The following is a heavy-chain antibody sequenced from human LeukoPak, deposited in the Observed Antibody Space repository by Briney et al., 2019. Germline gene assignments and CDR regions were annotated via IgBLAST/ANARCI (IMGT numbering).Heavy chain of an antibody. CDR2: ISDSGGST. V-gene: IGHV3-23*01. CDR1: GCTFSGYA. CDR3: ARHDSLNPY. Sequence: GGSLRLSCVASGCTFSGYAMSWVRQAPGKGLEWVSGISDSGGSTYYADSVKGRCTISRDNSKNTVSLQMNNLRAEDTAVYFLARHDSLNPYWGQGTLVTVTS. D-gene: IGHD4-11*01. J-gene: IGHJ4*02.